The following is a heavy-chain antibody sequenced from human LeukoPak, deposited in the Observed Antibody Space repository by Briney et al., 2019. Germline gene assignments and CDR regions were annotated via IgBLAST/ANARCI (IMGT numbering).Heavy chain of an antibody. CDR1: GEFFSGYY. V-gene: IGHV4-34*01. CDR3: ARGKGTRIAAAGSRNYYYYMDV. J-gene: IGHJ6*03. Sequence: ASETLSLTCAVYGEFFSGYYWSWIRQPPGKVLEWIGEINHSGSTNYNPSLKSRVTISVDTSKNQFSLKLSSVTAADTAVYYCARGKGTRIAAAGSRNYYYYMDVWGKGTTVTVSS. D-gene: IGHD6-13*01. CDR2: INHSGST.